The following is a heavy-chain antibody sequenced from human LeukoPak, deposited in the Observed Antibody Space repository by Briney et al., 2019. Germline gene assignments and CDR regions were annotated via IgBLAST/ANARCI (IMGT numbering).Heavy chain of an antibody. CDR2: INSDGSST. CDR1: GFTFSSYW. J-gene: IGHJ4*02. D-gene: IGHD2-2*01. CDR3: ARRVVVAAAPYYFVY. Sequence: GGSLRLSCAASGFTFSSYWMHWVRQGPGKGLVWVSRINSDGSSTNYADSVRGRFTISRDNAENTLYLQMNSLRVEDTAVYYCARRVVVAAAPYYFVYWGQGTLVTVSS. V-gene: IGHV3-74*01.